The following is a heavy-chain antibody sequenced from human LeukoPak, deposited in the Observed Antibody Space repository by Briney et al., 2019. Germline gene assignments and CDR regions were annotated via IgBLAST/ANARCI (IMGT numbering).Heavy chain of an antibody. V-gene: IGHV1-2*02. CDR1: GYTXTGYS. Sequence: GASVKVSCRASGYTXTGYSMHWVRQAPGQGLEWMGWINPNSGGTNYAQKFQGRVTMTTDASISTAYVELSRLGSDDTAVYYCARDQYSGSYYYWGQGTLVTVSS. CDR2: INPNSGGT. CDR3: ARDQYSGSYYY. D-gene: IGHD1-26*01. J-gene: IGHJ4*02.